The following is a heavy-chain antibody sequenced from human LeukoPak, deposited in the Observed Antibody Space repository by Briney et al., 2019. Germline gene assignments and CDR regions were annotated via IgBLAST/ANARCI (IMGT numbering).Heavy chain of an antibody. CDR2: INHSGST. CDR1: GGSFSGYY. CDR3: ARAVFYPHWFDP. D-gene: IGHD2/OR15-2a*01. J-gene: IGHJ5*02. Sequence: PSETLSLTCAVYGGSFSGYYWSWIRQPPGKGLEWIGEINHSGSTNYNPSLKSRVTISVDTSKNQFSLKLSSVTAADTAVYYCARAVFYPHWFDPWGQGTLVTVSS. V-gene: IGHV4-34*01.